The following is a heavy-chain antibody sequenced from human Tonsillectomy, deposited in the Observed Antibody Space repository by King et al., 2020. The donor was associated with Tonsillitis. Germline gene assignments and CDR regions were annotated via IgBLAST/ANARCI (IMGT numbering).Heavy chain of an antibody. D-gene: IGHD3-10*01. V-gene: IGHV3-13*01. J-gene: IGHJ4*02. CDR3: ARGTMVRGVITPLFDY. Sequence: VQLVDFGGGLVQPGGSLRLSCAASGFTISSYDMHWVRQATGKGLEWVSGIGTADDTYYRGYVKGRFTISRENAKNSLYLQMNGLRAGDTAVYYCARGTMVRGVITPLFDYWGQGTLVTVSS. CDR2: IGTADDT. CDR1: GFTISSYD.